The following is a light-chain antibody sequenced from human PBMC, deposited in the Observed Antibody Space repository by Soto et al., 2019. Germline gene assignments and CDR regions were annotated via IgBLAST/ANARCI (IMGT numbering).Light chain of an antibody. CDR1: QGIRND. Sequence: AIQMTQSPSSLSASVGDRVTITCRASQGIRNDLGWYQQKPGKAPKLLIYAASSLQSGVPSSLSGNGSGTEFTLTISSMKPDDFATYYCQQYNNHSTFGHGTRLEI. V-gene: IGKV1-6*01. CDR2: AAS. CDR3: QQYNNHST. J-gene: IGKJ5*01.